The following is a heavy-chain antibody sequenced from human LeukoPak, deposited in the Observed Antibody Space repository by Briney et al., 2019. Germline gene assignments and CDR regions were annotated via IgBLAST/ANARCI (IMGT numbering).Heavy chain of an antibody. Sequence: SQTLSLTCTVSGGSISSSSYYWSWIRQPAGKGLEWIGRIYSSGSTNYNPSLKSRVTISVDTSKNQFSLNLSSVTAADTAVYYCAREEYDSSGYYPIGYFQHWGQGTLVTVSS. CDR1: GGSISSSSYY. CDR3: AREEYDSSGYYPIGYFQH. V-gene: IGHV4-61*02. CDR2: IYSSGST. D-gene: IGHD3-22*01. J-gene: IGHJ1*01.